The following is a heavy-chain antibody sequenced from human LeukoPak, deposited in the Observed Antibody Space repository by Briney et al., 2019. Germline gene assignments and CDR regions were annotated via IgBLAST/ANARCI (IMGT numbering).Heavy chain of an antibody. CDR3: ARGGPFQWELLVY. Sequence: QTGGSLRLSCAASGFTVSSNSMSWVRQAPGKGLVWGSVIYTGGTTYYADSVKGRFTISRDNSKNTLYLQVGSLRAEDMAVYYCARGGPFQWELLVYWGQGTLVTVSS. V-gene: IGHV3-66*01. J-gene: IGHJ4*02. CDR2: IYTGGTT. CDR1: GFTVSSNS. D-gene: IGHD1-26*01.